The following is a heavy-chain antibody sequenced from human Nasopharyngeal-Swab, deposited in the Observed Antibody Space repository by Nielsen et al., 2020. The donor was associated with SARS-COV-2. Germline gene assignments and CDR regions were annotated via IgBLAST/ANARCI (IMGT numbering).Heavy chain of an antibody. Sequence: GGSLRLFCAASGFTFSSYSIHWVRQAPGKGLEWVAVISYDGSNKYYTDSVKGRFTISRDNSKNTLYLQMNSLRAEDTAVYYCARVAPVAGTGFDYWGQGTLVTVSS. CDR2: ISYDGSNK. CDR1: GFTFSSYS. D-gene: IGHD6-19*01. V-gene: IGHV3-30*04. CDR3: ARVAPVAGTGFDY. J-gene: IGHJ4*02.